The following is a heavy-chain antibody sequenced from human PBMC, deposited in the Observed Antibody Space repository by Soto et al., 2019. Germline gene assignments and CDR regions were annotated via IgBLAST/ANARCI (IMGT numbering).Heavy chain of an antibody. J-gene: IGHJ6*02. CDR2: ISGYNGNT. CDR1: GYTFTDYG. CDR3: ARDREYYYDSSGNYYYHYGLDF. D-gene: IGHD3-22*01. Sequence: ASVKVSCKASGYTFTDYGISWVRQAPGQGLEWMGWISGYNGNTKYAQKFQGRVTMTTDTPTNTAYMELRSLRSDDTAVYYCARDREYYYDSSGNYYYHYGLDFWGQGTTVIVSS. V-gene: IGHV1-18*04.